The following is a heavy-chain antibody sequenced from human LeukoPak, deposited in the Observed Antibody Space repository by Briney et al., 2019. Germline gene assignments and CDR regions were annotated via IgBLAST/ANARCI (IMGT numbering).Heavy chain of an antibody. CDR1: GFTFSSYA. J-gene: IGHJ4*02. Sequence: QPGGSLRLSCAASGFTFSSYAMSWVRQAPGKGLEWVSAISGSGGSTYYADSVKGRFTISRDNSKNTLYLQMNSLRAEDTAVYYCAKRIVVVSAASSYFEYWGQGTLVTVSS. V-gene: IGHV3-23*01. D-gene: IGHD2-2*01. CDR2: ISGSGGST. CDR3: AKRIVVVSAASSYFEY.